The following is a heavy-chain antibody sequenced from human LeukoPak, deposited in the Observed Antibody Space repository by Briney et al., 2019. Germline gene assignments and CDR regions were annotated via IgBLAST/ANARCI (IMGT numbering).Heavy chain of an antibody. J-gene: IGHJ4*02. CDR2: INPSVGNT. Sequence: ASVTVSCKASGYTFTNYYIHWVRQAPGQGLEWMGVINPSVGNTNYAQNFQGRVTMTRDTSTSTAYMELRSLRSDDTAVYYCARDYVDISLDYWGQGTLVTVSS. V-gene: IGHV1-46*01. D-gene: IGHD5-12*01. CDR1: GYTFTNYY. CDR3: ARDYVDISLDY.